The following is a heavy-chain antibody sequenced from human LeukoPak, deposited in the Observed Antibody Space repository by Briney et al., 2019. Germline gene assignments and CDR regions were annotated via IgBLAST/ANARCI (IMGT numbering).Heavy chain of an antibody. V-gene: IGHV4-59*08. CDR1: GGSISSYY. Sequence: PSETLSLTCTVSGGSISSYYWSWIRQPPGKGLEWIGYIYYSGSTNYNPSLKSRVTISVDTSKNQFSLKLSSVTAAGTAVYYCALQTYSVAAFDYWGQGTLVTVSS. J-gene: IGHJ4*02. CDR3: ALQTYSVAAFDY. D-gene: IGHD6-19*01. CDR2: IYYSGST.